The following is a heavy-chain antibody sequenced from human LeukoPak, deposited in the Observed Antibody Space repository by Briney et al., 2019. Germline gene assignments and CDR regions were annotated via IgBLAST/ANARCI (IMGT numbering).Heavy chain of an antibody. V-gene: IGHV4-34*01. CDR3: ARLRCGNCYPNWFDP. Sequence: SETLSLTCAVYGESFSGFHWSWIRQPPGKGLEWIGEINHSGSTDYNTSLKSRVTISVDTSKNQFSLKLSSVTAADTAIYYCARLRCGNCYPNWFDPWGQGTLVTVSS. CDR2: INHSGST. J-gene: IGHJ5*02. CDR1: GESFSGFH. D-gene: IGHD2-21*01.